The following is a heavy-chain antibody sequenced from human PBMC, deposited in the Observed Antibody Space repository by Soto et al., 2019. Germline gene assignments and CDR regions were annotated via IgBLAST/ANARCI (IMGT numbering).Heavy chain of an antibody. V-gene: IGHV4-61*01. J-gene: IGHJ5*02. D-gene: IGHD3-10*01. Sequence: TSETLSLTCTVSGGSVSSGSYYWSWIRQPPGKGLEWIGYIYYSGSTNYNPSLKSRVTISVDTSKNQFSLKLSSVTAADTAVYYCARVITMVRGVPIFNWFDPWGQGTLVTVSS. CDR1: GGSVSSGSYY. CDR2: IYYSGST. CDR3: ARVITMVRGVPIFNWFDP.